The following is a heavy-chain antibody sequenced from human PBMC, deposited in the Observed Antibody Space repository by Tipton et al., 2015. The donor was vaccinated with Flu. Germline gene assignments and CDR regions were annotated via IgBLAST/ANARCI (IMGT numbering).Heavy chain of an antibody. Sequence: LRLSCTVSGGSISSGGYYWSWIRQHPGKGLEWIGYIYYSGSTYYNPSLKSRVTISVDTSKNQFSLKLSSVTAADTAVYYCARYCYDSSGYLHYFDYWGQGTLVTVSS. CDR3: ARYCYDSSGYLHYFDY. CDR2: IYYSGST. J-gene: IGHJ4*02. D-gene: IGHD3-22*01. V-gene: IGHV4-31*03. CDR1: GGSISSGGYY.